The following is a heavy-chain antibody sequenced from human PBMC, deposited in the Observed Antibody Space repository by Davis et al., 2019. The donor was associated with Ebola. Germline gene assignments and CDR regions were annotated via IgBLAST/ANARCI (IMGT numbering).Heavy chain of an antibody. V-gene: IGHV3-48*02. CDR1: GFTVSSNY. CDR2: ISLSSSTI. Sequence: GGSLRLSCAASGFTVSSNYMSWVRQAPGKGLEWVAYISLSSSTIYYADSVKGRFTISRDNAKNSLYLQMNSLRDEDTAVYYCARDLGGMIEALGWFDPWGQGTQVTVSS. CDR3: ARDLGGMIEALGWFDP. D-gene: IGHD3-22*01. J-gene: IGHJ5*02.